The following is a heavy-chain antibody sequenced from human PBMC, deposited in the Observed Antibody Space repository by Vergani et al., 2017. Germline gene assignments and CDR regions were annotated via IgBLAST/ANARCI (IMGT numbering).Heavy chain of an antibody. Sequence: QVKLQESGPGLLKPSQTLTLTCTVSGESIRSGSHYWSWIRQPAGKGLEWIGRIYSSGSTNYNPSLKGRVTMSVDTSKNQFSLKLTSVTAADTAVYYCARDGEXCSGGDCYSGWFDPWGQGTLVTVSS. CDR2: IYSSGST. CDR3: ARDGEXCSGGDCYSGWFDP. J-gene: IGHJ5*02. CDR1: GESIRSGSHY. V-gene: IGHV4-61*02. D-gene: IGHD2-15*01.